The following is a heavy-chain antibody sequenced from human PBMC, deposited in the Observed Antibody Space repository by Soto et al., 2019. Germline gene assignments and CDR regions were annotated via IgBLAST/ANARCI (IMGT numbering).Heavy chain of an antibody. J-gene: IGHJ5*02. CDR1: GGTFSSYA. V-gene: IGHV1-69*01. D-gene: IGHD6-13*01. CDR2: IIPIFGTA. CDR3: ASSYLSSSWTNYNWFDH. Sequence: QVQLVQSGAEVKKPGSSVKVSCKASGGTFSSYAISWVRQAPGQGLEWMGGIIPIFGTANYAQKFQGRVTITADESTSTAYMELSSLRSEDTAVYYGASSYLSSSWTNYNWFDHWGQGTLVTVAS.